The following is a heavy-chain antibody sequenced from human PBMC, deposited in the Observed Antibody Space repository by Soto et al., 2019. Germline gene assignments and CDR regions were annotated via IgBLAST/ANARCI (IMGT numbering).Heavy chain of an antibody. V-gene: IGHV4-39*01. CDR2: IYYSGST. Sequence: SETLSLTCTVSGGSISSSSYYWGWIRQPPGKGLEWIGSIYYSGSTYYNPSLKSRVTISVDTSKNQFSLKLSSVTAADTAVYYCARLTYRRQQPAEAEPTEPVGPVRSYYYYYGMDVWGQGTTVTVSS. J-gene: IGHJ6*02. CDR3: ARLTYRRQQPAEAEPTEPVGPVRSYYYYYGMDV. CDR1: GGSISSSSYY. D-gene: IGHD6-13*01.